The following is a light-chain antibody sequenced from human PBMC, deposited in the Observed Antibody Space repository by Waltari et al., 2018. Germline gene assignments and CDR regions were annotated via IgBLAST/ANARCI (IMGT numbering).Light chain of an antibody. CDR2: KDS. CDR1: SLPKQY. CDR3: QSADIRDSYSIV. J-gene: IGLJ2*01. Sequence: SYELTQPPSVSVSPGQTARITSSGDSLPKQYAYWYQQKPGQAPVFLLYKDSERPTGIPGRFSGSSSGTTVMLTISGVQAEDGADYYCQSADIRDSYSIVFGGGTKLTVL. V-gene: IGLV3-25*03.